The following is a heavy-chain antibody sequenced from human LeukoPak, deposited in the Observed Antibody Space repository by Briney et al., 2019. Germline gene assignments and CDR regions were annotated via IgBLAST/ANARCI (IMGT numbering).Heavy chain of an antibody. CDR1: GFIFSDYY. CDR3: AREQRTFDY. CDR2: IKPDGGEQ. Sequence: GGSLRLSCTASGFIFSDYYIDWVRQAPGKGLEWVANIKPDGGEQYYVDSVKGRFTISRDNAENSLYLQLSSLRAEDTAVYYCAREQRTFDYWGQGILVTVSS. D-gene: IGHD5-24*01. V-gene: IGHV3-7*03. J-gene: IGHJ4*02.